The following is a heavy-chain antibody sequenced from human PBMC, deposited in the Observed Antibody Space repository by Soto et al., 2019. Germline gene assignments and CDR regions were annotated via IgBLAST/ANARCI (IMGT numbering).Heavy chain of an antibody. CDR1: GLTFRSDS. Sequence: QVQLVQSEAEVKKPGSSVKVSCKSSGLTFRSDSISWVRQAPGQGLEWMGGIIPISRTPTYAQKFQGRVTISADESTRTAYMEVTSLTFEDRAVYYCARGVASSDWGQGTLVTVSS. CDR2: IIPISRTP. D-gene: IGHD5-12*01. V-gene: IGHV1-69*01. J-gene: IGHJ4*02. CDR3: ARGVASSD.